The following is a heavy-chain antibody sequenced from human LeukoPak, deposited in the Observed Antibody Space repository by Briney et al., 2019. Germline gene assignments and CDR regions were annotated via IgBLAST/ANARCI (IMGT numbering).Heavy chain of an antibody. D-gene: IGHD1-26*01. V-gene: IGHV4-39*01. J-gene: IGHJ4*02. CDR2: IYYSGST. CDR1: GFTFSSYG. Sequence: GSLRLSCAASGFTFSSYGMHWVRQPPGKGLEWIGSIYYSGSTYYNPSLKSRVTISVDTSKNQFSLKLSSVTAADTAVYYCARGATNYWGQGTLVTVSS. CDR3: ARGATNY.